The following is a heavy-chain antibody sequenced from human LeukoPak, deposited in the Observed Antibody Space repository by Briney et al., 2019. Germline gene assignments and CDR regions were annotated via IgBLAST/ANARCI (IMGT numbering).Heavy chain of an antibody. CDR2: ISGSGGST. CDR1: GFTFSSYA. V-gene: IGHV3-23*01. D-gene: IGHD3-10*01. Sequence: GGSLRLSCAASGFTFSSYAMSWVRQAPGKGLDWVSAISGSGGSTYYADSVKGRFTISRDNSKNTLYLQMNSLRAEDTAVYYCAKEVYYGSGSYPGFDYWGQGTLVTVSS. CDR3: AKEVYYGSGSYPGFDY. J-gene: IGHJ4*02.